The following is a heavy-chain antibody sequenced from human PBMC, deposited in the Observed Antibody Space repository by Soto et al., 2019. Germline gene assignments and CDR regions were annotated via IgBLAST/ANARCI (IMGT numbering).Heavy chain of an antibody. Sequence: GGSLRLSCAASGFTFSSYGMHWVRQAPGKGLEWVAVIWYDGSNKYYADSVKGRFTISRDNSKNTLYLQMNSLRAEDTAVYYCARDSRDIVVVPAAIWGLGGGYYGMDVWGQGTTVPVSS. CDR2: IWYDGSNK. CDR3: ARDSRDIVVVPAAIWGLGGGYYGMDV. V-gene: IGHV3-33*01. D-gene: IGHD2-2*02. J-gene: IGHJ6*02. CDR1: GFTFSSYG.